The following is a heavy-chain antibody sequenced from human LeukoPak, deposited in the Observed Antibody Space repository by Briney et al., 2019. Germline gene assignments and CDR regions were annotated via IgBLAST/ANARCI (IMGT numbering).Heavy chain of an antibody. D-gene: IGHD6-13*01. Sequence: PSETLSLTCTVSGGSISSSSYYWGWIRQPPGKGLGWIGNIYYSGSTYYNPYLKSRVTISIDTSKNQFSLKLSSVTAADTAKYYCASNSSSGYGAYYWGQGTLVTVSS. J-gene: IGHJ4*02. V-gene: IGHV4-39*01. CDR3: ASNSSSGYGAYY. CDR1: GGSISSSSYY. CDR2: IYYSGST.